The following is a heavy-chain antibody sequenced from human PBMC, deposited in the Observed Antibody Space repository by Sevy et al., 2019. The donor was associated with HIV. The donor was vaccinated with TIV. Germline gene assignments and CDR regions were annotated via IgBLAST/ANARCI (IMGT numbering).Heavy chain of an antibody. J-gene: IGHJ4*02. Sequence: GGSLRLSCAASGFTFSSYSMNWVRQAPGKGLEWVSYISSSSSTIYYANSVKGRFTISRNNAKNPLYLQMNSLGDEDTAVYYCAREYDRGSFDYWGQGTLVTVSS. V-gene: IGHV3-48*02. CDR3: AREYDRGSFDY. CDR1: GFTFSSYS. CDR2: ISSSSSTI. D-gene: IGHD3-16*01.